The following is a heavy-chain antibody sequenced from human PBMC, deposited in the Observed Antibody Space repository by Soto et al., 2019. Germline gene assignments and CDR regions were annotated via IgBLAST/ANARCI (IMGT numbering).Heavy chain of an antibody. CDR1: GGSISSGDYY. Sequence: TSETLSLTCTVSGGSISSGDYYWSWIRQTPGKGLEWIGYIYYSGSTYYNPSLKSLLTISVDTSKNQFSLKLSSVTAADTAVYYCACWGHDSSGYYYFSDYWGQGTLVTVSS. CDR2: IYYSGST. V-gene: IGHV4-30-4*01. CDR3: ACWGHDSSGYYYFSDY. J-gene: IGHJ4*02. D-gene: IGHD3-22*01.